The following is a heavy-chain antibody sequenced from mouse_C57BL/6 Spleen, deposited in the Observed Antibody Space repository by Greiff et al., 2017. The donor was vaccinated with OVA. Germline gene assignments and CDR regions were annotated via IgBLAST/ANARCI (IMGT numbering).Heavy chain of an antibody. J-gene: IGHJ1*03. Sequence: EVQLVESGGGLVQPGGSLSLSCAASGFTFTDYYMSWVRQPPGKALEWLGFIRNKANGYTTEYSASVKGRFTISRDNSQSILYLQMKSLRAEDSATYYCARRVYYGSSYVRYFDVWGTGTTVTVSS. V-gene: IGHV7-3*01. CDR3: ARRVYYGSSYVRYFDV. CDR2: IRNKANGYTT. D-gene: IGHD1-1*01. CDR1: GFTFTDYY.